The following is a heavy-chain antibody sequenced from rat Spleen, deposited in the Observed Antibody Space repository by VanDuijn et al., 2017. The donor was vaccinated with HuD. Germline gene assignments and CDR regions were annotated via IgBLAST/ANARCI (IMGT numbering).Heavy chain of an antibody. D-gene: IGHD1-12*03. CDR1: GFSLSNYG. V-gene: IGHV2-13*01. Sequence: QVQLKESGPGLVQPSQTLSLTCTVSGFSLSNYGVLWVRQPPGKGLEWMGLIWGNGNTNYNSALKSRLSISRDTSKSQVYLKMNSLQTEDTAIYFCTRDLENYYDGYYHHWFAYWGQGTLVTVSS. CDR2: IWGNGNT. CDR3: TRDLENYYDGYYHHWFAY. J-gene: IGHJ3*01.